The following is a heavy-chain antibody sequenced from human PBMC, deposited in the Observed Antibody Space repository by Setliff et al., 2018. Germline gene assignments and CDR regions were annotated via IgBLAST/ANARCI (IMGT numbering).Heavy chain of an antibody. V-gene: IGHV4-34*01. CDR2: SSHSGST. CDR3: ARVDFTMIQGVLGL. CDR1: GESFSNNY. J-gene: IGHJ1*01. D-gene: IGHD3-10*01. Sequence: PSETLSLTCSVYGESFSNNYWSWIRQPPGKGLEWIGESSHSGSTNYNPSLTIRVSISVDMSKNQFSMKLTSVTAADTAVYYCARVDFTMIQGVLGLWGQGTLVTVSS.